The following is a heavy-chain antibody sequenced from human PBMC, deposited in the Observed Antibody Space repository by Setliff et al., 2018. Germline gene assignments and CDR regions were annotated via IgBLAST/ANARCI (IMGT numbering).Heavy chain of an antibody. CDR3: ARGRPLYSSPVDY. J-gene: IGHJ4*02. CDR2: IKEDGSEK. D-gene: IGHD6-13*01. Sequence: PGGSLRLSCAASGFTFSSYWMSWVRQAPGKGLEWVANIKEDGSEKYYVDSVKGRFTISRDNAKNALYLQMNSLRAEDTALYYCARGRPLYSSPVDYWGQGTLVTVSS. CDR1: GFTFSSYW. V-gene: IGHV3-7*03.